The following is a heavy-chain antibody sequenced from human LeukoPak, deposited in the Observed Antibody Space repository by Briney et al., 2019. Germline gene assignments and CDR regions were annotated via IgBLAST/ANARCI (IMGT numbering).Heavy chain of an antibody. V-gene: IGHV3-53*01. CDR1: GFIVSNKY. J-gene: IGHJ6*03. D-gene: IGHD2-15*01. CDR3: ARWFWDIVEVVADHRYMDV. Sequence: PGGSLRLSCAASGFIVSNKYMTWVRQAPGKGLEWVSLIYSDGRTYYADSVRGRCTISRDNSKNTLYVQMNSLRVEDTAVYYCARWFWDIVEVVADHRYMDVWGKGTTVTVSS. CDR2: IYSDGRT.